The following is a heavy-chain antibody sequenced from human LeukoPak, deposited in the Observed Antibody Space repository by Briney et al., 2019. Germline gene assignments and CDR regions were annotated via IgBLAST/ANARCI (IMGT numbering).Heavy chain of an antibody. D-gene: IGHD6-13*01. V-gene: IGHV3-23*01. J-gene: IGHJ5*02. CDR3: AKEPLSGYSSSWFRGGDWFDP. CDR1: GFTFSSYA. CDR2: ISGSGGST. Sequence: GGSLRLSCAASGFTFSSYAMSWVRQAPGKGLEWVSAISGSGGSTYYADSVKGRFTISGDNSKNTLYLQMDSLRAEDTAVYYCAKEPLSGYSSSWFRGGDWFDPWGQGTLVTVSS.